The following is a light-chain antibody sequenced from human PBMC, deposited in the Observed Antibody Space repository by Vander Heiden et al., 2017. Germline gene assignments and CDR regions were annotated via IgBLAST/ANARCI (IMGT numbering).Light chain of an antibody. Sequence: SYVLTQPPSVSVAPGKTARITCGGNNIGSTSVHWYPQKPGQAPVLVVYDDSDRPSGIPERFAGSNSGNTATLTISRVEAGDEADYYCQVWDSSSDHPVFGGGTKLTVL. CDR3: QVWDSSSDHPV. V-gene: IGLV3-21*03. CDR1: NIGSTS. J-gene: IGLJ2*01. CDR2: DDS.